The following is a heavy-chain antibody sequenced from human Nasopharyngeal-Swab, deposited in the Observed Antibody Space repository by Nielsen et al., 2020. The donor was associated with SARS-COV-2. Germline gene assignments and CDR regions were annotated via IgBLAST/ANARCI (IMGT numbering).Heavy chain of an antibody. J-gene: IGHJ2*01. V-gene: IGHV3-9*01. CDR3: ARENNWEALRYIDL. D-gene: IGHD1-20*01. CDR2: ISWNGNIR. CDR1: GFTFDDYA. Sequence: GGSLTLSCETSGFTFDDYAMYWVRQAPGKGLEWVSGISWNGNIRGHADSLEGRFTISRDNAKSSLYLQMNSLRVEDTALYYCARENNWEALRYIDLWGRGTLVTVSS.